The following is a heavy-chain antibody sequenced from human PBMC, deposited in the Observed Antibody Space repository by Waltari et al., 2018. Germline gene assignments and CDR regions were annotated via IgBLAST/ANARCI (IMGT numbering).Heavy chain of an antibody. CDR3: ARKSHGMDV. J-gene: IGHJ6*02. V-gene: IGHV5-51*01. Sequence: EVQLAQSGAEVKKPGESLKISCKGSGYAFTDYWIGWVRQMPGKGLEWMGIIYPGDSDTRYSPSFQGQVTISADKSINIAYLQWGSLKASDTAIYYCARKSHGMDVWGQGTAVTVSS. CDR1: GYAFTDYW. CDR2: IYPGDSDT.